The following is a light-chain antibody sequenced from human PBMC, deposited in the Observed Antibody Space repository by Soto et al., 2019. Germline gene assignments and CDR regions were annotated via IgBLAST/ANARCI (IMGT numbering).Light chain of an antibody. CDR3: QQYTDGPTT. CDR1: QSLSST. CDR2: GAS. Sequence: EFVLTQSPGTLSLSPGERVTLSCRASQSLSSTVAWYQQEPGQAPRLLIYGASTRATVIPARFSVSGSGTEFTLTITSRQSADVAVDSCQQYTDGPTTFGQGTKVDIK. V-gene: IGKV3-15*01. J-gene: IGKJ1*01.